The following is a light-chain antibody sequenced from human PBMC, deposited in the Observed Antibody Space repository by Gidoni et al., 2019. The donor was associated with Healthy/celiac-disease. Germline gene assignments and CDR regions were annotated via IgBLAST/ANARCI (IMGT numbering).Light chain of an antibody. CDR2: GAS. CDR1: QSVNSN. CDR3: KQYSNWPIT. V-gene: IGKV3-15*01. J-gene: IGKJ5*01. Sequence: ETVMTQSPATLSVSPGERATLSCRASQSVNSNLAWYQQKPGQSPRLLIYGASTRATGIPARFSGSASGAEFTLTSSSLQYEDFAVYYCKQYSNWPITFGQGTRLEIK.